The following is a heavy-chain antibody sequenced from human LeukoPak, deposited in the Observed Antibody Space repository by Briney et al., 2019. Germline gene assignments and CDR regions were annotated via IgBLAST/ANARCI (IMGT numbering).Heavy chain of an antibody. Sequence: PGGSLRLSCAASGFTFSSYAMHWVRQAPGKGLEYVSAISSNGGSTYYANSVKGRFTISRDNSKNTLYLQMGSLRAEDTAVYYCAKRPPSLDAEYFQHWGQGTLVIVSS. CDR2: ISSNGGST. V-gene: IGHV3-64*01. CDR1: GFTFSSYA. J-gene: IGHJ1*01. CDR3: AKRPPSLDAEYFQH.